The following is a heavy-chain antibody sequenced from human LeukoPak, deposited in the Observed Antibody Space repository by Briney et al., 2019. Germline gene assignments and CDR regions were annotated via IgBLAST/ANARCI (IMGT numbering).Heavy chain of an antibody. V-gene: IGHV3-20*04. CDR2: INWNGGST. CDR1: GFTFDDYG. Sequence: PGGSLRLSCAASGFTFDDYGMSWVRQAPGKGLEWVSGINWNGGSTGYADSVKGRFTISRDNAKNSLYLQMNSLSAEDTALYYCARSSGGGWSYYFDYWGQGTLVTVSS. CDR3: ARSSGGGWSYYFDY. J-gene: IGHJ4*02. D-gene: IGHD6-19*01.